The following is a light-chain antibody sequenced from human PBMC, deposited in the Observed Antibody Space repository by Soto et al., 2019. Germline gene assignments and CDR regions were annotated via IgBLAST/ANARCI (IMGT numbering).Light chain of an antibody. CDR2: AAS. CDR1: QSIRSD. V-gene: IGKV1-39*01. Sequence: DIQMTQSPSSLSASVGDRVTIACRASQSIRSDLNWYQQQPGKAPKLLIYAASSLQSGVPSRFSGSGSGTHFILTVSGLQPEDFAVYYCQQFGSSPRTFGRGTRVEIK. CDR3: QQFGSSPRT. J-gene: IGKJ4*02.